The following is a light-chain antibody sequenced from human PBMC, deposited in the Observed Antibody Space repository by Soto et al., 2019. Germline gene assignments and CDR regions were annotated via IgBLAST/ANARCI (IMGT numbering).Light chain of an antibody. Sequence: EIVMTQSPATLSVSPGERATLSCRASQSVSSNLAWYQQKPGQAPRLLIYGASTRATGIPARFSGSGSGTEFTLTISSLQSEDFAVYYCHQYNNWPQITFGGGTKVEIK. CDR2: GAS. V-gene: IGKV3-15*01. CDR1: QSVSSN. J-gene: IGKJ4*01. CDR3: HQYNNWPQIT.